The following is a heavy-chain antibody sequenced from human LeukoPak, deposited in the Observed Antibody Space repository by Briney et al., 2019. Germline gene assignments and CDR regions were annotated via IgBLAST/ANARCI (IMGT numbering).Heavy chain of an antibody. J-gene: IGHJ4*02. Sequence: PGGSLRLSCAASGLTFSSYWMSWVRQAPGKGLEWVANIKQDGSEKYYVDSVKGRFTISRDNAKNSRYLQMNSLRAEDTAVYYCAREYYDNQFDYWGQGTLVTVSS. D-gene: IGHD3-22*01. CDR2: IKQDGSEK. CDR1: GLTFSSYW. V-gene: IGHV3-7*01. CDR3: AREYYDNQFDY.